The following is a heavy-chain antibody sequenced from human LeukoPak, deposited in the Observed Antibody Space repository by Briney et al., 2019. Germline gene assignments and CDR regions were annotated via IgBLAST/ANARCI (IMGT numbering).Heavy chain of an antibody. V-gene: IGHV3-13*01. Sequence: GGSLRLSCAASGFTFIDYDMHWVRQVLGKGLDWAGAIGIRGTTHYSGSVKGRFTISRENAESSLYLQMYSLRAEDTAVYYCARGGIQVSGIDEFDYWGQGTLVTVSS. J-gene: IGHJ4*02. CDR1: GFTFIDYD. CDR3: ARGGIQVSGIDEFDY. CDR2: IGIRGTT. D-gene: IGHD6-19*01.